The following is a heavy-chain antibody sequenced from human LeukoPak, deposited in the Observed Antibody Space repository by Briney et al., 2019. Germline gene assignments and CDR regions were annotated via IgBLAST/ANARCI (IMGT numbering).Heavy chain of an antibody. Sequence: PGGSLRLSCAASGFTFNYYAMHWVRQAPGKGLEWVSAILGGGDTTSYADSVKGRFTISRDNSKNTLYLQMNSLRAEDTAVYYCAKDLVSQRGVGSSEKVDYWGQGTLVTVSS. CDR3: AKDLVSQRGVGSSEKVDY. CDR1: GFTFNYYA. V-gene: IGHV3-23*01. CDR2: ILGGGDTT. D-gene: IGHD3-10*01. J-gene: IGHJ4*02.